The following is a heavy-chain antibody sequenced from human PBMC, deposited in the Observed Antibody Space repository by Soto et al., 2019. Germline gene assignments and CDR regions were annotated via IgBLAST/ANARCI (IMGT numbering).Heavy chain of an antibody. CDR3: ASREEARPS. Sequence: SETLSLTCAVSGGSINTDSWLTWFLQPPGKGLEWIGEIHRSRGTNYNSSLKSRVTISIDRSTNHFSLRLYSVTAADTAVYYCASREEARPSWGQGTLVTVSS. CDR2: IHRSRGT. V-gene: IGHV4-4*02. CDR1: GGSINTDSW. J-gene: IGHJ5*02. D-gene: IGHD6-6*01.